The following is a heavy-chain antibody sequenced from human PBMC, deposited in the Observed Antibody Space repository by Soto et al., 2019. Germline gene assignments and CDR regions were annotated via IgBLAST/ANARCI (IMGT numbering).Heavy chain of an antibody. CDR1: VGSLTSDNFY. CDR2: IYYSGST. D-gene: IGHD6-19*01. CDR3: ARDIAYTSGWHGLDS. V-gene: IGHV4-61*01. Sequence: ETLSLTCSVSVGSLTSDNFYWNWILQPPGKGLEWIGYIYYSGSTNYSPSLKSRVYISADASKNQFSLKLSSVTAADTAVYFCARDIAYTSGWHGLDSWGQGILVTVSS. J-gene: IGHJ4*02.